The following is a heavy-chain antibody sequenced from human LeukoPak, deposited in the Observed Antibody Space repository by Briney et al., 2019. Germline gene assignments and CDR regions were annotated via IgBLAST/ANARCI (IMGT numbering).Heavy chain of an antibody. CDR3: ARNMDV. Sequence: TETLSLTCTVSGGSISSSSYYWGWIRQPPGKGLEWVGSIYYSGSTYYNPSLKSRVTISVDTSKNQFSLKLSSVTAADTAVYYCARNMDVWGKGTTVTASS. CDR2: IYYSGST. CDR1: GGSISSSSYY. V-gene: IGHV4-39*01. J-gene: IGHJ6*03.